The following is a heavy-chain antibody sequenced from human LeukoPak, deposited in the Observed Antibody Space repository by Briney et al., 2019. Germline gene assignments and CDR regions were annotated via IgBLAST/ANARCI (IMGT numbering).Heavy chain of an antibody. CDR1: GYTFTSYG. Sequence: GASVKVSCKASGYTFTSYGISWVRQAPGQGLEWMGWISAYNGNTNYAQKLQGRVTMTTDTSTSTAYMELRSLRSDDTAVYYCARVRSCSSTSCYGGYYYMDVWGKGTTVTVSS. CDR2: ISAYNGNT. J-gene: IGHJ6*03. D-gene: IGHD2-2*01. CDR3: ARVRSCSSTSCYGGYYYMDV. V-gene: IGHV1-18*01.